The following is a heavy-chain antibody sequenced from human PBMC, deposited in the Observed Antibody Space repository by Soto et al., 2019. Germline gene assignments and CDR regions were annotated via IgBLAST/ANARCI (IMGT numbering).Heavy chain of an antibody. Sequence: ASVKVSCKASGYTFTTYAIHWVRQAPGQRLEWMGWINAGNGNTKYSQKFQGRVTITRDTSASTAYMELSSLRSEDTAVYFCARAGYRSTWEIDYWGQGTLVTVSS. CDR2: INAGNGNT. CDR3: ARAGYRSTWEIDY. CDR1: GYTFTTYA. V-gene: IGHV1-3*01. J-gene: IGHJ4*02. D-gene: IGHD6-13*01.